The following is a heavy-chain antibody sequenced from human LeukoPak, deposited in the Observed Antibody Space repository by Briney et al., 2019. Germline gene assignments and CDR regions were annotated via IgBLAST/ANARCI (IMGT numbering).Heavy chain of an antibody. Sequence: PSQTLSLTCTVSGGSISSGDYYLSWIRHPPGKGLEWIGYIYYSGSTYYNPSLKSRVTISVDTSKNQFSLKLSSVTAADTAVYYCAREGSSGYYLYYYYVDVWGKGTTVTVSS. CDR2: IYYSGST. D-gene: IGHD3-22*01. J-gene: IGHJ6*03. CDR3: AREGSSGYYLYYYYVDV. V-gene: IGHV4-30-4*08. CDR1: GGSISSGDYY.